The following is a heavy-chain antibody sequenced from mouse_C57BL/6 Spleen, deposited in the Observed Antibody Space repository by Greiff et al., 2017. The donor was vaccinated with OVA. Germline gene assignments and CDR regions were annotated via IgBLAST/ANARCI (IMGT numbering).Heavy chain of an antibody. D-gene: IGHD1-1*01. CDR3: AGGTVASYWYFDV. V-gene: IGHV1-7*01. CDR1: GYTFTSYW. CDR2: INPSSGYT. Sequence: VQLQQSGAELAKPGASVKLSCKASGYTFTSYWMHWVKQRPGQGLEWIGYINPSSGYTKYNQKFKDKATLTADKSSSTAYMQLSSLTYEDSAVYYCAGGTVASYWYFDVWGTGTTVTVSS. J-gene: IGHJ1*03.